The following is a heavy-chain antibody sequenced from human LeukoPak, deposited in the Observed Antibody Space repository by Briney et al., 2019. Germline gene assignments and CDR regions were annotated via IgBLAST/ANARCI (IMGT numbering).Heavy chain of an antibody. V-gene: IGHV1-18*01. CDR1: GYTFTSYG. J-gene: IGHJ3*02. Sequence: GASVKVSCKASGYTFTSYGISWVRQAPGQGLEWMGWIIAYNGNTNYAQKLQGRFTMTTDTSTSTAYMELRSLRSDDTAVYYCAREILVVDAFDIWGQGTMVTVSS. CDR3: AREILVVDAFDI. D-gene: IGHD2-2*01. CDR2: IIAYNGNT.